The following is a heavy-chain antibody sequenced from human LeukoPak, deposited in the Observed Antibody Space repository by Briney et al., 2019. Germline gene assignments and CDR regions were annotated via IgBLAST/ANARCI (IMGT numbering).Heavy chain of an antibody. J-gene: IGHJ4*02. V-gene: IGHV3-21*01. CDR1: GVTFSSYS. CDR3: ARDIESWGSSTLYYFDY. D-gene: IGHD2-2*01. CDR2: ISSSSSYI. Sequence: PGGSLTLTCAASGVTFSSYSMNWVRQAPGKGLEWVWSISSSSSYIYNADSVKGRFPISRDNAKNSLYLQMNRLRAEDTAVYYCARDIESWGSSTLYYFDYWGQGTLVTVSS.